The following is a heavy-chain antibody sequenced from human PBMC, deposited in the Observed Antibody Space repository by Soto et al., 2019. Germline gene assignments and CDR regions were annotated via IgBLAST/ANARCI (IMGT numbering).Heavy chain of an antibody. CDR3: AKGNDYGDSGAFDI. V-gene: IGHV3-9*01. CDR2: ISWNSGSI. CDR1: GFTFDDYA. D-gene: IGHD4-17*01. Sequence: PGGSLRLSCAASGFTFDDYAMHWVRQAPGKGLEWASGISWNSGSIGYADSVKGRFTISRDNAKNSLYLQMNSLRAEDTALYYCAKGNDYGDSGAFDIWGQGTMVTVSS. J-gene: IGHJ3*02.